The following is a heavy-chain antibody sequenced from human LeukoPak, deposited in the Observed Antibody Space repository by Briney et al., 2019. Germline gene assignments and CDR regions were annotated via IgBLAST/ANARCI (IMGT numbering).Heavy chain of an antibody. CDR1: GFTFSDYS. D-gene: IGHD3-10*01. CDR3: TTRPTMVRGVISY. V-gene: IGHV3-15*01. J-gene: IGHJ4*02. Sequence: TGGSLRLSCAASGFTFSDYSMNWVRQAPGKGLEWVGRIKSKTDGGTTDYAAPVKGRFTISRDDSKNTLYLQMNSLKTEDTAVYYCTTRPTMVRGVISYWGQGTLVTVSS. CDR2: IKSKTDGGTT.